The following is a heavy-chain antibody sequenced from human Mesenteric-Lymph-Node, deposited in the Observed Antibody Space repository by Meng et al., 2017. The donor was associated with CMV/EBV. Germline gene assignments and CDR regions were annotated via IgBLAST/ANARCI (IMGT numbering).Heavy chain of an antibody. Sequence: ASVKVSCKASGYIFTSYGLDWLRQAPGQGLEWLGWVSPYNDSRNYAQKFQDRVIMTTDISTATAYLELRSLRLDDTAVYYCTRTLCIVGLCYPGDWGQGTLVTVSS. J-gene: IGHJ4*02. D-gene: IGHD2-8*02. CDR3: TRTLCIVGLCYPGD. CDR2: VSPYNDSR. V-gene: IGHV1-18*01. CDR1: GYIFTSYG.